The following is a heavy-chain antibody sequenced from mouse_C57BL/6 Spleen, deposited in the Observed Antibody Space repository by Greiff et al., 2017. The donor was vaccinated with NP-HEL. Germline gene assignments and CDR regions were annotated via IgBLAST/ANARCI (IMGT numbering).Heavy chain of an antibody. V-gene: IGHV5-4*01. CDR1: GFTFSSYA. CDR3: ARNWDGYAMDY. J-gene: IGHJ4*01. CDR2: ISDGGSYT. Sequence: EVQLVESGGGLVKPGGSLKLSCAASGFTFSSYAMSWVRQTPEKRLEWVATISDGGSYTYYPDNVKGRFTISRDNAKNNLYLQMSHLKSEDTAMYYCARNWDGYAMDYWGQGTSVTVSS. D-gene: IGHD4-1*01.